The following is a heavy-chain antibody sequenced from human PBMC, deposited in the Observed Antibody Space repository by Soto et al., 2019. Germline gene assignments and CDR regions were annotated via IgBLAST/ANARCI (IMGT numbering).Heavy chain of an antibody. CDR1: GFTFRNYA. CDR2: ISGSGGRT. CDR3: AKDSNGDYVGAFDI. V-gene: IGHV3-23*01. J-gene: IGHJ3*02. D-gene: IGHD4-17*01. Sequence: EVQLLESGGNLIQPGGSLRLSCAASGFTFRNYAMSWVRQAPGAGPEWVSGISGSGGRTYYADSVKGRFTISRDNSNNALFLQMNSLRAEDTALYYCAKDSNGDYVGAFDIWGRGTMVTVSS.